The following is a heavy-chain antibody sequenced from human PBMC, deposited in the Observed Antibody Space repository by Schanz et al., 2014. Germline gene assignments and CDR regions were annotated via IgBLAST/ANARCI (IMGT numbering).Heavy chain of an antibody. V-gene: IGHV3-48*02. Sequence: LMESGGGVVRPGRSVRLSCVASGFSFSDYSMNWVRQAPGKGLEWISYIKISGDVFYTDSVKGRFTISRDNAKSSLYLQMSSLRDEDTAIYYCVRDYNWGFDNWGQGTLVTVSS. J-gene: IGHJ4*02. D-gene: IGHD7-27*01. CDR1: GFSFSDYS. CDR3: VRDYNWGFDN. CDR2: IKISGDV.